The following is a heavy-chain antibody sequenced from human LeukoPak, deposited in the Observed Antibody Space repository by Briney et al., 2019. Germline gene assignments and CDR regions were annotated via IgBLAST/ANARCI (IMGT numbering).Heavy chain of an antibody. CDR3: SRYDSDTGDFDP. CDR1: GFTFGDNA. Sequence: GSLRLSCTASGFTFGDNAMSWFRQAPGKGLEWIGEINHSGSTNYNPSLKSRVTISVDTSKNQFSLKLSSVTAADTAFYYCSRYDSDTGDFDPWGQGTLVTISS. CDR2: INHSGST. V-gene: IGHV4-34*01. J-gene: IGHJ5*02. D-gene: IGHD3-10*01.